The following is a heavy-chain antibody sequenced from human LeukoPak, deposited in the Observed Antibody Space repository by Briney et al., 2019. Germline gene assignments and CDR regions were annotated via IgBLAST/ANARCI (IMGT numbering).Heavy chain of an antibody. D-gene: IGHD5-12*01. CDR1: GGSISTYY. CDR3: ARSYGSYDTPTEPYYYYYYYMDV. J-gene: IGHJ6*03. CDR2: IYYSGST. Sequence: SETLSLTCTVSGGSISTYYWSWIRQPPGKGLEWIGYIYYSGSTNYNPSLKSRGTISVDTSKNQFSLKLSSVTAADTAVYYCARSYGSYDTPTEPYYYYYYYMDVWGKGTTVTVSS. V-gene: IGHV4-59*01.